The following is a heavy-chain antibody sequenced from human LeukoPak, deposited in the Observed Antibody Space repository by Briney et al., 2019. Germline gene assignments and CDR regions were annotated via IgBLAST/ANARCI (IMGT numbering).Heavy chain of an antibody. D-gene: IGHD3-10*01. CDR1: GFTFSSYA. Sequence: GGSLRLSCAASGFTFSSYAMSWVRQAPGKGLEWVAAISGNGGRTYYRDSVKGRFTISRDNPKNTLYLLMNSLSAEDTALYYCAKEQTSSGYFDYWGQGTLVTVSS. J-gene: IGHJ4*02. CDR2: ISGNGGRT. CDR3: AKEQTSSGYFDY. V-gene: IGHV3-23*01.